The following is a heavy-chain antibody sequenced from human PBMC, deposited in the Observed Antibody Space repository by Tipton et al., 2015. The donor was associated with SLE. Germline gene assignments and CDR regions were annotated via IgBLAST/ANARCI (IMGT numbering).Heavy chain of an antibody. J-gene: IGHJ3*02. CDR3: ARGDSSSWYTVDI. Sequence: TLSLTCAVYGGSFSGYYWSWIRQPPGKGLEWIGEINHSGSTNYNPSLKSRVTISVDTSKNQFSLKLSSVTAADTAVYYCARGDSSSWYTVDIWGQGTMVTVSS. D-gene: IGHD6-13*01. V-gene: IGHV4-34*01. CDR2: INHSGST. CDR1: GGSFSGYY.